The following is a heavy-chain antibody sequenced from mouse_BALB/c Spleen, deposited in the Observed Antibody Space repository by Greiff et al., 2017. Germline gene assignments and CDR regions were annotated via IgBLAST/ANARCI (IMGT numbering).Heavy chain of an antibody. D-gene: IGHD2-4*01. Sequence: DVQLVESGGGLVQPGGSRKLSCAASGFTFSSFGMHWVRQAPEKGLEWVAYISSGSSTIYYAETVKGRFTLTRDNTKNTLFLQMTSLRSEDTAMYYCALGYEYGVGYAMDYWGQGTSVTVSS. CDR1: GFTFSSFG. V-gene: IGHV5-17*02. J-gene: IGHJ4*01. CDR2: ISSGSSTI. CDR3: ALGYEYGVGYAMDY.